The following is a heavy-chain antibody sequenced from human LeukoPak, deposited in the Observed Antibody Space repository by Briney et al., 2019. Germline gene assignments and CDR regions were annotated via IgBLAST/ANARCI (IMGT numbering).Heavy chain of an antibody. J-gene: IGHJ4*02. Sequence: ASVKVSCKASGYTFTSYGLSWVRQAPGQGLEWIGWISAYNGDTDYAQKLQGRVTMTTDTSTSTAYMELRSLRSDDTAVYYCARDCDRSGYYCYWGQGTLVTVSS. CDR1: GYTFTSYG. D-gene: IGHD3-22*01. CDR2: ISAYNGDT. V-gene: IGHV1-18*01. CDR3: ARDCDRSGYYCY.